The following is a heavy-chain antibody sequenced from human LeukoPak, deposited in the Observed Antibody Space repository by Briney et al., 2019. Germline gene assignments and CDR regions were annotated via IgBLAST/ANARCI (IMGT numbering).Heavy chain of an antibody. J-gene: IGHJ4*02. Sequence: GASVKVSCKASGGTFSSYAISWVRQAPGQGLEWMGRIIPILGIANYAQKFQGRVTITADKSTSTAYMELSSLRSEDAAVYYCARDLGFDYGVSFFDYWGQGTLVTVSS. CDR1: GGTFSSYA. CDR2: IIPILGIA. CDR3: ARDLGFDYGVSFFDY. D-gene: IGHD4-17*01. V-gene: IGHV1-69*04.